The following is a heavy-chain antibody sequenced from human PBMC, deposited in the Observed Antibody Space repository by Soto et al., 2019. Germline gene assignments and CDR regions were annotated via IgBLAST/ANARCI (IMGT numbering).Heavy chain of an antibody. CDR3: ARSRDAYNSLDY. Sequence: GGSLRLSXAASGFTFSTYGMDWVRQAPGKGLEWVAVIWYDGSNKDYADSVKGRFTISRDNSKNTLYLQMNILRVEDTAVYYCARSRDAYNSLDYWGQGTLVTVSS. D-gene: IGHD1-1*01. CDR2: IWYDGSNK. J-gene: IGHJ4*02. V-gene: IGHV3-33*01. CDR1: GFTFSTYG.